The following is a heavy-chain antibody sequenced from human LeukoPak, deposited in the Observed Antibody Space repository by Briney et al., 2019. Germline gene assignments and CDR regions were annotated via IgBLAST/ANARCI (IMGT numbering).Heavy chain of an antibody. J-gene: IGHJ4*02. CDR3: ARSVPSGYRYYFDY. CDR2: IYYSGST. V-gene: IGHV4-59*01. Sequence: PSETLSLTCTVSGGSISSYYWSWIRQPPGKGLEWIGYIYYSGSTNYNPSLKSRVTISVDTSKNQFSLKLSSVTAADTAVYYCARSVPSGYRYYFDYRGQGTLVTVSS. CDR1: GGSISSYY. D-gene: IGHD5-18*01.